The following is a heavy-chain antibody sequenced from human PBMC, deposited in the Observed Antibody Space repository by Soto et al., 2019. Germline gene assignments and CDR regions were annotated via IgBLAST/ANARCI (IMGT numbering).Heavy chain of an antibody. D-gene: IGHD6-13*01. CDR2: ISYDGSNK. CDR3: AQGIAAAGYPKGTCGMDV. J-gene: IGHJ6*02. Sequence: QVQLVESGGGVVQPGRSLRLSCAASGFTFSSYGMHWVRQAPGKGLEWVAVISYDGSNKYYADSVKGRFTISRDNSKNTLYLQMNSLRAEDTAVYYCAQGIAAAGYPKGTCGMDVWGQGTTVTVSS. V-gene: IGHV3-30*03. CDR1: GFTFSSYG.